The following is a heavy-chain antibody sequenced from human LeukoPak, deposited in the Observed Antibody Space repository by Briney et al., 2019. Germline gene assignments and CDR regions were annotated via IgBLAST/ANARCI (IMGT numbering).Heavy chain of an antibody. Sequence: ASVKVSCKASGYTSTNYGFTWVRQAPGQGLEWMGWISAYNGNTNYAQKLQGRVTMTTDTSTSTAYMELRSLRSDDTAVYYCARSVHSSSPSYLDYWGQGTLVTVSS. CDR1: GYTSTNYG. D-gene: IGHD6-6*01. CDR3: ARSVHSSSPSYLDY. CDR2: ISAYNGNT. V-gene: IGHV1-18*01. J-gene: IGHJ4*02.